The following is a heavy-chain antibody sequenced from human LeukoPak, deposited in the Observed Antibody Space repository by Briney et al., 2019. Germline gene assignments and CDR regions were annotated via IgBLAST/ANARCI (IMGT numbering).Heavy chain of an antibody. J-gene: IGHJ4*02. Sequence: GGSLRLSCAASGFTFSSYGMSWVRQAPGKGLEWVSAISGSGGSTYYADSVKGRFTISRDNSKNTLYLQMNSLRAEDTAVYYCARGLPQWLLQYYFDYWGQGTLVTVSS. CDR2: ISGSGGST. CDR3: ARGLPQWLLQYYFDY. V-gene: IGHV3-23*01. D-gene: IGHD3-22*01. CDR1: GFTFSSYG.